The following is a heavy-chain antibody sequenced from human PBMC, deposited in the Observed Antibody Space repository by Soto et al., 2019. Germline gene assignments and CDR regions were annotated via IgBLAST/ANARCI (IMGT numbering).Heavy chain of an antibody. Sequence: GESLKISCNISGYSFSSYWITWVRQVPGKGLEWMGIIFPADSDTIYSPSFQGQVTISADKSISTAYLQWSSLKASDTAMYYCAGGGVRGVITRTRDYYGMDVWGQGTTVTVSS. CDR1: GYSFSSYW. J-gene: IGHJ6*02. CDR3: AGGGVRGVITRTRDYYGMDV. D-gene: IGHD3-10*01. CDR2: IFPADSDT. V-gene: IGHV5-51*01.